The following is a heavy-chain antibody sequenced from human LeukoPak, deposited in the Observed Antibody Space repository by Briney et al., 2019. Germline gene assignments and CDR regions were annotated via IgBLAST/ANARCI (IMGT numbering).Heavy chain of an antibody. Sequence: GGSLRLSCTAFGFTFGDYAMSWFRQAPGKGLEWVGFIRSKAYGGTTEYAASVKGRFTISRDDSKSIAYLQMNSLKTEDTAVYYCTRDRGYSGYDRPFDYWGQGTLVTVSS. J-gene: IGHJ4*02. CDR2: IRSKAYGGTT. CDR1: GFTFGDYA. D-gene: IGHD5-12*01. V-gene: IGHV3-49*03. CDR3: TRDRGYSGYDRPFDY.